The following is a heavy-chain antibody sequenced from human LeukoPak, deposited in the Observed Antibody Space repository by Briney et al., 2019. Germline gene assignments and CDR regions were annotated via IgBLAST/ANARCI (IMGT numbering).Heavy chain of an antibody. J-gene: IGHJ4*02. Sequence: GGSLRLSCAASGFTFSTHCMSWVRQAPGKGLEWVAYIKQDGSEKYYVDAVRGRFTVSRDNAKHSLYLQINSLRAEDTAVYYCARDHGYCSGGKCYGEFDYWGQGTLVTVSS. CDR1: GFTFSTHC. CDR3: ARDHGYCSGGKCYGEFDY. CDR2: IKQDGSEK. D-gene: IGHD2-15*01. V-gene: IGHV3-7*01.